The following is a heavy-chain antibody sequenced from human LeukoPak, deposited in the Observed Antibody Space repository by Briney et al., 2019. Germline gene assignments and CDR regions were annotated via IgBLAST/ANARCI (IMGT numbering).Heavy chain of an antibody. CDR3: AKQGGARQDYYMDV. V-gene: IGHV1-69*06. Sequence: SVKVSCKASGGSFNSYAITWVRQAPGQGLEWMGRIIPVFGSSNYAQKFQDRVTLTADIASNTAYMELDSLTSEDTAVYFCAKQGGARQDYYMDVWGNGTTVIVSS. CDR1: GGSFNSYA. D-gene: IGHD1-26*01. CDR2: IIPVFGSS. J-gene: IGHJ6*03.